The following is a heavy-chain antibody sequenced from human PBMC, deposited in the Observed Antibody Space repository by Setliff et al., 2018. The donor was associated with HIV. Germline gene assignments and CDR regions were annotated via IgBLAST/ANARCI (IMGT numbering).Heavy chain of an antibody. V-gene: IGHV4-59*01. CDR1: GGSMSRFY. Sequence: PSETLSLTCTVSGGSMSRFYWTWIRQPPGKGLEWIGFVYSTGSINYSPSFRGRLTISLDTSKNQFSLKLSSVIAADTAVYYCARIFGDQGYYYGMDVWGQGTTVTVSS. D-gene: IGHD3-3*01. J-gene: IGHJ6*02. CDR3: ARIFGDQGYYYGMDV. CDR2: VYSTGSI.